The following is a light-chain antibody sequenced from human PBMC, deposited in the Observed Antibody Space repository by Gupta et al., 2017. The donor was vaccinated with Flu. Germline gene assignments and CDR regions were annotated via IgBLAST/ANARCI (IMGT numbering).Light chain of an antibody. V-gene: IGLV2-14*01. J-gene: IGLJ2*01. CDR2: EVS. CDR3: SSYTSSSTPV. Sequence: SITISCTGTSSDVGGYNYVSWYQQYPGKAPKLIISEVSNRPSGVSNRFSGSKSGNTASLTISGLQAEDEADYYCSSYTSSSTPVFGGGTKLTVL. CDR1: SSDVGGYNY.